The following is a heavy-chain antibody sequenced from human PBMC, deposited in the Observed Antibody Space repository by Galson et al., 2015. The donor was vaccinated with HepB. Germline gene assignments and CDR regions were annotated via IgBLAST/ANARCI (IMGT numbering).Heavy chain of an antibody. D-gene: IGHD2-21*02. Sequence: SVKVSCKASGYTFTSYGISWVRQAPGQGLEWMGWISAYNGNTNYAQKLQGRVTMTTDTSTSTAYMELRSLRSDDTAVYYCALTVVVVTAMGDAFDIWGQGTMVTVSS. V-gene: IGHV1-18*01. CDR3: ALTVVVVTAMGDAFDI. J-gene: IGHJ3*02. CDR2: ISAYNGNT. CDR1: GYTFTSYG.